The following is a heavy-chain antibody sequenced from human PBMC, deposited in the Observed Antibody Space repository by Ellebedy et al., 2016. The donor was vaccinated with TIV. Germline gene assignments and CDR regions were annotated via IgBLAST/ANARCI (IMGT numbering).Heavy chain of an antibody. CDR2: ISSSSANI. CDR3: ARDPSLGFTWFNYMDV. V-gene: IGHV3-48*04. J-gene: IGHJ4*02. D-gene: IGHD3-10*01. Sequence: GESLKISCTVSGFTFTNFAMNWVRQAPGKGLEWVSYISSSSANIQSADFVKGRFTVSRDNAENSLFLQMNSLSAEDTAVYYCARDPSLGFTWFNYMDVWGQGTLVTVSS. CDR1: GFTFTNFA.